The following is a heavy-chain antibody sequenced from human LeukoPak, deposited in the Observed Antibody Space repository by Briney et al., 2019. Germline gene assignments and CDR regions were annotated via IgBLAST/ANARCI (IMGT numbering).Heavy chain of an antibody. CDR1: GYTFPSYA. V-gene: IGHV1-3*01. J-gene: IGHJ4*02. CDR2: INAGNGNT. Sequence: ASVKVSCKASGYTFPSYAMHWVRQAPGQRLEWMGWINAGNGNTKYSQKFQGRVTITRDTSATTAYMELSSLRSEDTAVYYCALQGVRGVSYYFDYWGQGTLVTVSS. D-gene: IGHD3-10*01. CDR3: ALQGVRGVSYYFDY.